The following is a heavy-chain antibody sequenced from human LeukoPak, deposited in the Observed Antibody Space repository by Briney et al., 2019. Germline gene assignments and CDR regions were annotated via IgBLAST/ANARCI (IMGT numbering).Heavy chain of an antibody. D-gene: IGHD5-12*01. CDR3: ARERVATMVLDYYMDV. CDR1: GYSISSGYY. V-gene: IGHV4-38-2*02. Sequence: SETLSLTCAVSGYSISSGYYWGWIRQPPGKGLEWIGSIYHSGSTYYNPSLKSRVTISVDTSKNQFSLKLSSVTVADTAVYYCARERVATMVLDYYMDVWGKGTTVTVSS. CDR2: IYHSGST. J-gene: IGHJ6*03.